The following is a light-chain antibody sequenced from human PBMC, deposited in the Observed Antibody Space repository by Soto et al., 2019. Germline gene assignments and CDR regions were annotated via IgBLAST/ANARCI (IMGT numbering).Light chain of an antibody. V-gene: IGKV3-20*01. J-gene: IGKJ1*01. Sequence: DIVLTQSPGTLSLSPGERATLSCRASQSVSSSYLAWYQQKPGQAPRLLIYDASSRATGIPDRFSGSGSGTDFTLTISRLEPEDFAVYYCQQYGSSAWTFGQGTKVEIK. CDR2: DAS. CDR1: QSVSSSY. CDR3: QQYGSSAWT.